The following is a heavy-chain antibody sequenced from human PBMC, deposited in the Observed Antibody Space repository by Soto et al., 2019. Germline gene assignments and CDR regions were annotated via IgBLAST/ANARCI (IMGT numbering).Heavy chain of an antibody. CDR1: GGSISSSNW. Sequence: PSETLSLTCAGSGGSISSSNWWSWVRQPPGKGLEWIGEIYHSGSTNYNPSLKSRVAISVDKSKNQFSLKLSSVTAADTAVYYCATLPSKLRFLEWFHDYCGQGTLVTVSS. V-gene: IGHV4-4*02. D-gene: IGHD3-3*01. J-gene: IGHJ4*02. CDR3: ATLPSKLRFLEWFHDY. CDR2: IYHSGST.